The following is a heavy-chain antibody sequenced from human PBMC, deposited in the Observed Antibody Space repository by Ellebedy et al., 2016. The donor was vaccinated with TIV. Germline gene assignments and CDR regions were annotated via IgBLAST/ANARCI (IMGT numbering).Heavy chain of an antibody. CDR2: IRYDGINK. J-gene: IGHJ4*02. CDR1: GFTFSAYG. Sequence: PGGSLRLSCAASGFTFSAYGMHWVRQAPGKGLEWVTYIRYDGINKYYADSVKGRFTISSDNYKNTLFLEMNSLRAEDPAIYSCAGLWFGDSPRDNSDYWGRGTLVTVSS. CDR3: AGLWFGDSPRDNSDY. V-gene: IGHV3-30*02. D-gene: IGHD3-10*01.